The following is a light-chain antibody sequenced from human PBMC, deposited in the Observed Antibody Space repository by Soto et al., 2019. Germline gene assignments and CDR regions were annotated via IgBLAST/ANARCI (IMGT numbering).Light chain of an antibody. CDR3: SSYAGSNNDV. Sequence: QSALTQPPSESGSPGQSVTISCTGTSSDVGGYNYVSWYQQHPGKAPKLMIYEVSKRPSGVPDRFSGSKSGNTASLTVSGLQAEDEADYYCSSYAGSNNDVFGTGTKLTVL. CDR2: EVS. CDR1: SSDVGGYNY. J-gene: IGLJ1*01. V-gene: IGLV2-8*01.